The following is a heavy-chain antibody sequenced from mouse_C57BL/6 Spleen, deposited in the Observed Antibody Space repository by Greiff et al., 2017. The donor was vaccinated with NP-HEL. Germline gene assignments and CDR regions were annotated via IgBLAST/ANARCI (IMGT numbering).Heavy chain of an antibody. J-gene: IGHJ1*03. CDR1: EYEFPSHD. V-gene: IGHV5-2*01. D-gene: IGHD4-1*01. CDR2: INSDGGST. Sequence: EVKVIESGGGLVQPGESLKLSCESNEYEFPSHDMSWVRKTPEKRLELVAAINSDGGSTYYPDTMERRFIISRDNTKKTLYLQMSSLRSEDTALYYCARRAGTGYFDVWGTGTTVTVSS. CDR3: ARRAGTGYFDV.